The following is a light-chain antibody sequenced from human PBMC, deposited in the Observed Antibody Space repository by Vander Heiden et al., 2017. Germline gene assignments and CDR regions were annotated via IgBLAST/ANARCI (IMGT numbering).Light chain of an antibody. CDR3: AAWDDVLSGAV. J-gene: IGLJ2*01. Sequence: QSVLTQPPSASGTPGQRVTISCSGSSSNIGRNSVYWYQQLPGTAPKLLIFGNDQRPSGVPGRLSGSKSGTSASLAVSGLRSEDEADYYCAAWDDVLSGAVFGGGTKLTVL. CDR1: SSNIGRNS. V-gene: IGLV1-47*01. CDR2: GND.